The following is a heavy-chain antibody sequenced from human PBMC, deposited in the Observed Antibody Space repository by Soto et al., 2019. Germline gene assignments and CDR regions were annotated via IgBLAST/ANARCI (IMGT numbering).Heavy chain of an antibody. D-gene: IGHD3-22*01. CDR3: AREYYYDSSGPYDAFDI. CDR2: IIPIFGTA. Sequence: GASVKVACKASGDTFSRYAISWGRQTHGQGLEWMGGIIPIFGTANYAQKFQGRVTITADESTSTAYMELSSLRSEDTAVYFCAREYYYDSSGPYDAFDIWGQGTMVTVSS. V-gene: IGHV1-69*13. J-gene: IGHJ3*02. CDR1: GDTFSRYA.